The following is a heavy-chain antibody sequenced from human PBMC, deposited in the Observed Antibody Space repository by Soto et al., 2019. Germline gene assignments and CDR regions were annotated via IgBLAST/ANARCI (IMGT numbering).Heavy chain of an antibody. CDR3: AIDLPSRTYYYGSGPLGY. CDR1: GYTLTELS. J-gene: IGHJ4*02. D-gene: IGHD3-10*01. Sequence: ASVKVSCKVSGYTLTELSMHWVRQAPGKGLEWMGGFDPEDGETIYAQKFQGRVTMTEDTSTDTAYMELSSLRSEDTAVYYCAIDLPSRTYYYGSGPLGYWGQGTLVTVSS. CDR2: FDPEDGET. V-gene: IGHV1-24*01.